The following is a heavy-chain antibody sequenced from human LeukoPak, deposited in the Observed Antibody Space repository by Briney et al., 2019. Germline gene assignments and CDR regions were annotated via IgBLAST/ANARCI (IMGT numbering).Heavy chain of an antibody. D-gene: IGHD6-19*01. CDR3: VKGRFSSGLGVFDI. J-gene: IGHJ3*02. CDR2: IKQDGSEK. Sequence: GGSLRLSCVASGFIFSSYWMSWVRQAPGKGLEWVANIKQDGSEKYYVDSVKGRFTISRDNAKNSLYMQMNSLRTEDMALYYCVKGRFSSGLGVFDIWGQGTMVTVSS. V-gene: IGHV3-7*03. CDR1: GFIFSSYW.